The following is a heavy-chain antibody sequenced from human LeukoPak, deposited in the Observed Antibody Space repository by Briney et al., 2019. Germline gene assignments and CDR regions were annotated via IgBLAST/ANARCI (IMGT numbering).Heavy chain of an antibody. J-gene: IGHJ4*02. CDR2: IFYSGST. V-gene: IGHV4-39*07. Sequence: PSETLSLTCTVSGGSISSATYYWGWIRQPPGKGLEWIGIIFYSGSTYYNPSLKSRLTLSVDTSKNQFSLKLSSVTAADTAVYYCARGRAFFDWGQGTLVTVSS. D-gene: IGHD3-3*02. CDR1: GGSISSATYY. CDR3: ARGRAFFD.